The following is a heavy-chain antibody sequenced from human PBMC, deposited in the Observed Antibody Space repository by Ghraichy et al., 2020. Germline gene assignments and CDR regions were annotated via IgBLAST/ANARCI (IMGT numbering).Heavy chain of an antibody. Sequence: GGSLRLSCTASGFTFNRHSINWVRQAPGKGLEWVSFISGSLTTIHYADSVKGRFTISRDNAKNSVFLQMNSLRAEDTAVYYCATDIASVAFDFWGQGTMVTVDS. CDR3: ATDIASVAFDF. J-gene: IGHJ3*01. V-gene: IGHV3-48*01. D-gene: IGHD2-21*01. CDR1: GFTFNRHS. CDR2: ISGSLTTI.